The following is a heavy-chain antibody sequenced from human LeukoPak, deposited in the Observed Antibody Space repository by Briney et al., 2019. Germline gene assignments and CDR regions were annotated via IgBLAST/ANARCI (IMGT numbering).Heavy chain of an antibody. CDR3: ARDRGTYGSGSDFDY. D-gene: IGHD3-10*01. CDR2: ISSSGSTI. V-gene: IGHV3-48*03. Sequence: GGSLRLSCAASGFTFSSYEMNWVRQAPGKGLEWVSYISSSGSTIYYADSVKGRFTISSDNAKNSLYLQMNSLRAEDTAVYYCARDRGTYGSGSDFDYWGQGNLVTVSS. J-gene: IGHJ4*02. CDR1: GFTFSSYE.